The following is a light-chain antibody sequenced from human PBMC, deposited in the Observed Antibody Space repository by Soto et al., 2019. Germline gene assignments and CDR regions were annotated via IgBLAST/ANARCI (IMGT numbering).Light chain of an antibody. J-gene: IGKJ3*01. V-gene: IGKV1-33*01. CDR3: QQYAERPPCS. Sequence: IQMPQSQSSLSASVGDRVTITCPASQDLSNYLNWYKQKPGKAPKLLIYDASNLEKGDPSSFSGSGSGTEFTFCISRLQPEDTATYYCQQYAERPPCSFGPGTKFDIK. CDR2: DAS. CDR1: QDLSNY.